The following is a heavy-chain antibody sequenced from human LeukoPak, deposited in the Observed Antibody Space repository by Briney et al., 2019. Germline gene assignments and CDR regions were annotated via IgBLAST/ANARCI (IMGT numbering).Heavy chain of an antibody. J-gene: IGHJ4*02. CDR2: INSDGSST. CDR1: GFTFSSYW. CDR3: ARAGARLAYCGGDCYPNDY. D-gene: IGHD2-21*02. V-gene: IGHV3-74*01. Sequence: PGGSLRLSCAASGFTFSSYWMHWVRQAPGKGLVWVSRINSDGSSTSYADSVKGRFTISRDNAKNTLYLQMNSLRAEDTAVYYCARAGARLAYCGGDCYPNDYWGQGTLVTVSS.